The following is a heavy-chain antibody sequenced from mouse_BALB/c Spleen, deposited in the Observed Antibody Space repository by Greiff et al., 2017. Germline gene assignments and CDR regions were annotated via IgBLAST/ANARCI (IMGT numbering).Heavy chain of an antibody. CDR3: ARDGGYEYYFDY. CDR1: GYSITSGYY. Sequence: EVKLEESGPGLVKPSQSLSLTCSVTGYSITSGYYWNWIRQFPGNKLEWMGYISYDGSNNYNPSLKNRISITRDTSKNQFFLKLNSVTTEDTATYYCARDGGYEYYFDYWGQGTTLTVSS. D-gene: IGHD2-14*01. CDR2: ISYDGSN. V-gene: IGHV3-6*02. J-gene: IGHJ2*01.